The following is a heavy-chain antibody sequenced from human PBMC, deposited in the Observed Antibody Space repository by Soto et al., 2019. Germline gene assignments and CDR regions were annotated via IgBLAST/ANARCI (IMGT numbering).Heavy chain of an antibody. V-gene: IGHV1-46*04. CDR2: INPSGGST. Sequence: QVQLVQSGAEVKKPGASVKVSCKASGYTFTSYYMHWVRQAPGQGLEWMGIINPSGGSTSYAQKLQGRVTMTRDTSTSRGYMELSSLRSDDTAVYYCARTKKGYGDPFDYWGQGTLVTVSS. CDR1: GYTFTSYY. D-gene: IGHD4-17*01. J-gene: IGHJ4*02. CDR3: ARTKKGYGDPFDY.